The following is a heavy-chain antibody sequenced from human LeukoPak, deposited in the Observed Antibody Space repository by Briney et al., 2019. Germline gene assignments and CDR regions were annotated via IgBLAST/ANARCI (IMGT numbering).Heavy chain of an antibody. Sequence: SETLSLTCAAYGGSFSGYQWSWIRQPPGKALEWIGIISHSGSTNYNPSLKSRVTISGDTSMTQFSLKLRSVTAADTAVYYCASSIAVAGTLFYWGQGTLVAVSS. V-gene: IGHV4-34*01. CDR2: ISHSGST. D-gene: IGHD6-19*01. CDR1: GGSFSGYQ. CDR3: ASSIAVAGTLFY. J-gene: IGHJ4*02.